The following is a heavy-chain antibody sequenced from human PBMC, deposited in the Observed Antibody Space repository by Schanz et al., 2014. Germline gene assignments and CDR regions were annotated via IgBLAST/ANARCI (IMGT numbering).Heavy chain of an antibody. CDR1: GFTFNSYA. D-gene: IGHD2-15*01. CDR2: ISHSGGSK. J-gene: IGHJ6*02. V-gene: IGHV3-23*04. CDR3: AKGMGYCSGGTCYDCYYYGLDV. Sequence: VQLVESGGGVVQPGGSLRLSCAASGFTFNSYAMTWVRQAPGKGLEWVSSISHSGGSKYYADSVKGRFTISRDNSENTLYLQMNSLSADDTAVCYCAKGMGYCSGGTCYDCYYYGLDVWGQGTTVTVSS.